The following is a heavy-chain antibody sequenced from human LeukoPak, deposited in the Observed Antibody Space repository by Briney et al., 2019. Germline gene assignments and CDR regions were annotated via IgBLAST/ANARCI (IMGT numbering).Heavy chain of an antibody. CDR2: ISGSGGST. D-gene: IGHD6-13*01. CDR1: GFTFSSYT. CDR3: ARLDLYSSSWNSFYGMDV. Sequence: GGSLRLSCAASGFTFSSYTMTWVRQAPGKGLEWVSAISGSGGSTYYADSVKGRFTISRDNSKNTLYLQMNSLRAEDTAVYFCARLDLYSSSWNSFYGMDVWGQGTTVTVSS. J-gene: IGHJ6*02. V-gene: IGHV3-23*01.